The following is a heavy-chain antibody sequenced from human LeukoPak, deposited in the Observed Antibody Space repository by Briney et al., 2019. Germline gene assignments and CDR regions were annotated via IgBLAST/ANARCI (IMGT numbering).Heavy chain of an antibody. D-gene: IGHD2-15*01. CDR3: ARALTPGYCSGGTCSYFDY. Sequence: SETLSLTCTVSGGSISSYYWSWIRQPAGKGLEWIGRLCTSGSTNYNPSLKSRVTMSVDTSKNQFSLKLRSVTAADTAVYYCARALTPGYCSGGTCSYFDYWGQGTLVTVSS. CDR1: GGSISSYY. CDR2: LCTSGST. V-gene: IGHV4-4*07. J-gene: IGHJ4*02.